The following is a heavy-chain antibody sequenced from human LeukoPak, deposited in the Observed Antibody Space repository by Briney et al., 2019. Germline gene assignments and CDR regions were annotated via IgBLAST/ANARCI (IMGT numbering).Heavy chain of an antibody. CDR2: LNGGGTST. V-gene: IGHV3-74*01. CDR3: ARTQLLPDDVLDF. Sequence: GGSLRLSCAASGFTFSSYWMHWVRQAPGKGPVWVSRLNGGGTSTSYADSVKGRFTISRDNAKNTLYLQMNSLRVEDTAVYYCARTQLLPDDVLDFWGQGTMVTVSS. CDR1: GFTFSSYW. D-gene: IGHD2-21*01. J-gene: IGHJ3*01.